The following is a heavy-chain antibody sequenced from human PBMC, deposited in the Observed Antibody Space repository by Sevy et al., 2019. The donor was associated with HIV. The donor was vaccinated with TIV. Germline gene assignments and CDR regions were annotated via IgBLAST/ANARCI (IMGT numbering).Heavy chain of an antibody. Sequence: ASVKVSCKASGFNFASYDIYWVRQATGQGLEWMGWMNTNTGNTGFAQKFQGRVTMTRNTSITTAYMELSNLRSDDTAGDYCARVSGWNLGYGMDVWGQGTTVTVSS. D-gene: IGHD6-25*01. CDR2: MNTNTGNT. CDR1: GFNFASYD. J-gene: IGHJ6*02. V-gene: IGHV1-8*02. CDR3: ARVSGWNLGYGMDV.